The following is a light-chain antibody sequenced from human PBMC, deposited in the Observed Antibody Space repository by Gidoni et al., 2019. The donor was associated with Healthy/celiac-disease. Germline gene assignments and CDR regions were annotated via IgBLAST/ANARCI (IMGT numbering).Light chain of an antibody. Sequence: DIKMTQAPSSVSASVGDRVTITCRASHGISSWLAWYQQKPGKAPKLLIYAASSLQSGVPSRFSGSRSGTDFTLTISSLQPEAFATYYCQQANSFPLTFGPGTKVDIK. CDR1: HGISSW. V-gene: IGKV1-12*01. J-gene: IGKJ3*01. CDR3: QQANSFPLT. CDR2: AAS.